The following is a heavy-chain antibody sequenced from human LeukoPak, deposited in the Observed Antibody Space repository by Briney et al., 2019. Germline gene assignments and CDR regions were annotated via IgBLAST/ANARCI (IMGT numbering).Heavy chain of an antibody. CDR3: ARDPPRHYDFWGGYAFFDY. Sequence: GGSLRLSCATSGLTFSTYWMSWVRQAPGKGLEWVANIKQDGSEKYYVDSVKGRFTISRDNAKNSLYLQMNSLRAEDTAVYYCARDPPRHYDFWGGYAFFDYWGQGTLVTVSS. D-gene: IGHD3-3*01. V-gene: IGHV3-7*01. J-gene: IGHJ4*02. CDR2: IKQDGSEK. CDR1: GLTFSTYW.